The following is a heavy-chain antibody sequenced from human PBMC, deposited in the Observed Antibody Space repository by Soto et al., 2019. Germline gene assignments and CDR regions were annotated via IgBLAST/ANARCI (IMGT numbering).Heavy chain of an antibody. D-gene: IGHD2-2*01. CDR1: GGSISSGGYY. J-gene: IGHJ4*02. Sequence: QVQLQESGPGLVKPSQTLSLTCTVSGGSISSGGYYWSWIRQHPGKGLEWIGYIYYRGSTYYNPSLTSRVTISVDTSKNQFSLKLSSVTAADTAVYYCARSSTSANYFDYWGQGTLVTVSS. V-gene: IGHV4-31*03. CDR3: ARSSTSANYFDY. CDR2: IYYRGST.